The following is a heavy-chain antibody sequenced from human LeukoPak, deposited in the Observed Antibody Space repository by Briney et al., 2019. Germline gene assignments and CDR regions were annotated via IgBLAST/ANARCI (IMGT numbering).Heavy chain of an antibody. Sequence: SGTLSLTCTVSGGSIGSSSYYWGWIRQPPGKGLEWIGSIYYSGSTYYNPSLKSRVTISVDTSKNQFSLKLSSVTAADTAVYYCARHHCSGGSCYRSFDYWGQGTLVTVSS. CDR2: IYYSGST. J-gene: IGHJ4*02. D-gene: IGHD2-15*01. V-gene: IGHV4-39*01. CDR3: ARHHCSGGSCYRSFDY. CDR1: GGSIGSSSYY.